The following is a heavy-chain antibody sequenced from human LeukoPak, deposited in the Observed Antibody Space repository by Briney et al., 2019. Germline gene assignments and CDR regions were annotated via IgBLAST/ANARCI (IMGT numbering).Heavy chain of an antibody. CDR1: GYTFTSYG. V-gene: IGHV1-2*02. Sequence: ASVKVSCKASGYTFTSYGISWVRQAPGQGLEWMGWINPNSGGTNYAQKFQGRVTMTRDTSISTAYMELSRLRSDDTAVYYCARAFIRYSHSQGYWGQGTLVTVSS. D-gene: IGHD3-16*02. J-gene: IGHJ4*02. CDR2: INPNSGGT. CDR3: ARAFIRYSHSQGY.